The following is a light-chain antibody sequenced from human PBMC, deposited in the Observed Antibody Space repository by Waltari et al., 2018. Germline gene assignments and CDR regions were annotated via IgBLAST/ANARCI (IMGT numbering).Light chain of an antibody. V-gene: IGKV3-20*01. CDR1: QIVSNNY. CDR2: GVS. J-gene: IGKJ4*01. Sequence: NVLTQSPGTLSLSPGERATLACRARQIVSNNYLAWYQQQPGQAPRLLIYGVSSRATGIPDRFSGSGSGTDFTLTISRLEPEDSAVYFCHLYGSARTFGGGTKVEIK. CDR3: HLYGSART.